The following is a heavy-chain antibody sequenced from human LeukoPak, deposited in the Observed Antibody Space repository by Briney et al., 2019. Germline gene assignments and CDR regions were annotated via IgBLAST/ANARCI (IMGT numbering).Heavy chain of an antibody. Sequence: PPETLSLTCAVYGGSFSGYYWSWIRQPPGKGLEWIGEINHSGSTNYNPSLKSRVTISVDTPKNQFSLQLSSVTAPHTARYYFAREKSSWYYFTLWGQGTLVTVSS. D-gene: IGHD6-13*01. J-gene: IGHJ1*01. CDR3: AREKSSWYYFTL. CDR2: INHSGST. V-gene: IGHV4-34*01. CDR1: GGSFSGYY.